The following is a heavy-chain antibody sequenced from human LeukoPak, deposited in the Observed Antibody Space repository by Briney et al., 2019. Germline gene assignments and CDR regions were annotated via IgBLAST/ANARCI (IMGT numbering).Heavy chain of an antibody. D-gene: IGHD6-13*01. J-gene: IGHJ4*02. CDR3: ATGRWNSSSWGDY. V-gene: IGHV1-69*13. CDR1: GGTFSSYA. Sequence: SVKVSCKASGGTFSSYAICWVRQAPGQGLEWMGEIIPIFGTANYAQKFQGRVTITADESTSTAYMELSSLRSEDTAVYYCATGRWNSSSWGDYWGQGTLVTVSS. CDR2: IIPIFGTA.